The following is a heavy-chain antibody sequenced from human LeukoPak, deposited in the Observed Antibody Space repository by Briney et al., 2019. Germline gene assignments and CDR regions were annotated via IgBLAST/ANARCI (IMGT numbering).Heavy chain of an antibody. CDR3: AKRGVVIRVILVGFHKEANYFDS. V-gene: IGHV3-23*01. J-gene: IGHJ4*02. Sequence: GGSLRLSCAVSGITLSNYGMSWVRQAPGKGLEWVAGISGSGGSTNYADSVKGRFTISRDNPKNTLYLQMNGLRAEDTAVYFCAKRGVVIRVILVGFHKEANYFDSWGQGDLVTVSS. CDR1: GITLSNYG. CDR2: ISGSGGST. D-gene: IGHD3-22*01.